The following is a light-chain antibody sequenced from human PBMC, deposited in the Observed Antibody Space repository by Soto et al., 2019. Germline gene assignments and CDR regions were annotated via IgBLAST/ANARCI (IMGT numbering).Light chain of an antibody. V-gene: IGKV1-5*03. J-gene: IGKJ5*01. Sequence: DIQMTQSPSTLSASVGDRVTITCRASQSISSWLVWYQQKPGKAPKLLIYKASTLESGVQSRFSGSGSGTEFTLTIRSLQPDDFATYYCKQYDSYSRTFGQGTRLEN. CDR3: KQYDSYSRT. CDR1: QSISSW. CDR2: KAS.